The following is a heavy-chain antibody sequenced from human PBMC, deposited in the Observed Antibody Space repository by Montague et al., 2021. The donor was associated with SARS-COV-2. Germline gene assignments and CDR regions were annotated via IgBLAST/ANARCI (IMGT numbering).Heavy chain of an antibody. CDR3: TSGREGNYNVMDV. Sequence: CAISGDSVSRNRATWNWLRQEPPTGLEWLGRTYYRSKWYSDYAVSVRGRVTINPDTSKNQFSLQLNSVTPEDTAIYYCTSGREGNYNVMDVWGQGTTVTVSS. V-gene: IGHV6-1*01. D-gene: IGHD1-1*01. J-gene: IGHJ6*02. CDR2: TYYRSKWYS. CDR1: GDSVSRNRAT.